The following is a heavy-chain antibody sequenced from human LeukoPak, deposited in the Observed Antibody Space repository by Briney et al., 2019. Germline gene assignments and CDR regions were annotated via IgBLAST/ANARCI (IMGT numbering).Heavy chain of an antibody. CDR3: ARGHTAVTRHFDF. J-gene: IGHJ4*02. D-gene: IGHD4-17*01. CDR1: GFTFSSYW. Sequence: GGSLRLSCAASGFTFSSYWMHWVRQAPGKGLVWVSRINSDGSSTSYADSVRGRFSISRDNAKNLLYLDMNSLRAEDTAVYYCARGHTAVTRHFDFWGQGTLVTVSS. V-gene: IGHV3-74*01. CDR2: INSDGSST.